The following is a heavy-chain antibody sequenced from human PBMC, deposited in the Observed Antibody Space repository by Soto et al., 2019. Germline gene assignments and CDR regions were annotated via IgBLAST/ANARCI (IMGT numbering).Heavy chain of an antibody. CDR1: GYTFTSYG. J-gene: IGHJ5*02. CDR3: ARDSPIAAAGRPNWFDP. CDR2: ISAYNGNT. V-gene: IGHV1-18*01. D-gene: IGHD6-13*01. Sequence: GASVKVSCKASGYTFTSYGISWVRQAPGQGLEWMGWISAYNGNTNYAQKLQGRVTMTTDTSTSTAYMELRSLRSDDTAVYYCARDSPIAAAGRPNWFDPWGQGTLVTVSS.